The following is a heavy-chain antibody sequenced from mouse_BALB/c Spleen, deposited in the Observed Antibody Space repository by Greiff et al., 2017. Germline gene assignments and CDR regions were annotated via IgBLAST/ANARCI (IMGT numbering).Heavy chain of an antibody. CDR1: GYAFSSSW. J-gene: IGHJ2*01. CDR2: IYPGDGDT. Sequence: VQLQQSGPELVKPGASVKISCKASGYAFSSSWMNWVKQRPGQGLEWIGRIYPGDGDTNYNGKFKGKATLTADKSSSTAYMQLSSLTSVDSAVYFCARSLDGSSYNYYAMDYWGQGTTLTVSS. V-gene: IGHV1-82*01. D-gene: IGHD1-1*01. CDR3: ARSLDGSSYNYYAMDY.